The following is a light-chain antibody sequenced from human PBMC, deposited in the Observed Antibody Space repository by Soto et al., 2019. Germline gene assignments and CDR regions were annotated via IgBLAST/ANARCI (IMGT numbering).Light chain of an antibody. V-gene: IGKV3-20*01. CDR2: GAS. CDR3: QRYGSSPPHT. CDR1: QSVYNNY. Sequence: EIVLTQSPGTLSLSPGEGATLSCRASQSVYNNYLAWYQQKPGQAPRLLISGASIRATGIPDRFSGSGSGTDFTLTISRLESEDFAVYYCQRYGSSPPHTFGQGTKLGIK. J-gene: IGKJ2*01.